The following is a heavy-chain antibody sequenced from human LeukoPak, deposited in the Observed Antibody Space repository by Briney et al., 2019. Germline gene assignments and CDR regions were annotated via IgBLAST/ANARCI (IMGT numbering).Heavy chain of an antibody. CDR2: INHSGST. J-gene: IGHJ4*02. Sequence: PSETLSLTCTVSGGSISGYYWSWIRQPPGKGLEWIGEINHSGSTNYNPSLKSRVTISVDTSKNQFPLKLSSVTAADTAVYYCARMRYRAAAGTLAETIVGATQRRYYFDYWGQGTLVTVSS. CDR3: ARMRYRAAAGTLAETIVGATQRRYYFDY. V-gene: IGHV4-34*01. CDR1: GGSISGYY. D-gene: IGHD1-26*01.